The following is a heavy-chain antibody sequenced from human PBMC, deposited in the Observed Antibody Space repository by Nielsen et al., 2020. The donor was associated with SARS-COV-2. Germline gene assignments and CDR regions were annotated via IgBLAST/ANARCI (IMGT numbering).Heavy chain of an antibody. V-gene: IGHV1-24*01. D-gene: IGHD5-18*01. CDR1: GYTLTELS. CDR2: FDPEDGET. J-gene: IGHJ4*02. CDR3: ATVDTAMVWALALDY. Sequence: ASVKVSCKVSGYTLTELSMHWVRQAPGKGLEWMGGFDPEDGETIYAQKFQGRVTMTEDTSTDTAYIELSSLRSEDTAVYYCATVDTAMVWALALDYWGQGTLVTVSS.